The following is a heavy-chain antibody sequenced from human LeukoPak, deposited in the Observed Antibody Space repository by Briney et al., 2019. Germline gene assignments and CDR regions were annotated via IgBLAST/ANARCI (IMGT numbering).Heavy chain of an antibody. D-gene: IGHD2-8*01. J-gene: IGHJ6*03. Sequence: GGSLRLSCAASGFTFSTYAMSWVRQAPGKRLEWVSAISDSCGSTYYADSVKGRFTISRDNSKNTLYLQMNSLRAEDTAVYYCAKSRMAKFYFYMDVSGKGATVTVS. CDR1: GFTFSTYA. V-gene: IGHV3-23*01. CDR2: ISDSCGST. CDR3: AKSRMAKFYFYMDV.